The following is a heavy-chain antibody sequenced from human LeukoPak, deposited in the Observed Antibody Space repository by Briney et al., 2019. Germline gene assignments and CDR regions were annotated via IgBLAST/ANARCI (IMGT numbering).Heavy chain of an antibody. V-gene: IGHV3-48*03. Sequence: PGGSLRLSCAASGFTFSSYEMNWVRQAPGKGLEWVSYISSSGSTIYYADSVKGRFTISRDNAKNSLYLQMNSLRAEDTAVYYRARDYGDYELDYWGQGTLVTVSS. CDR2: ISSSGSTI. CDR3: ARDYGDYELDY. D-gene: IGHD4-17*01. J-gene: IGHJ4*02. CDR1: GFTFSSYE.